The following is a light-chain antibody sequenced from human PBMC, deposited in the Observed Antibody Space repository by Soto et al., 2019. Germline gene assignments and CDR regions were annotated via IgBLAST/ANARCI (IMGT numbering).Light chain of an antibody. J-gene: IGKJ5*01. V-gene: IGKV1-9*01. CDR2: GAS. CDR3: QQYNEWPPFT. CDR1: QGISSY. Sequence: IQLTQSPSFLSASVGDRVTITCRASQGISSYLAWYQQTPGKAPKLLIYGASTLQSGVPSRFSGSGSGTEFTLTISNLQPEDFAVYYCQQYNEWPPFTFGQGTRREIK.